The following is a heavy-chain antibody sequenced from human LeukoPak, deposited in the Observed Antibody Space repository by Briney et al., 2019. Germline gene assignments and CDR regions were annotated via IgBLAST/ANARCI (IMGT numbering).Heavy chain of an antibody. CDR2: IYPDDSDT. CDR1: EYSFPNYC. V-gene: IGHV5-51*01. CDR3: AIGRGGQQLGDY. J-gene: IGHJ4*02. D-gene: IGHD6-13*01. Sequence: GESLKISCKHSEYSFPNYCIGWVRQMPGKGLEWMGIIYPDDSDTRYSPSFQGQVTISADKSISTAYLQWSSLKASDTAMYYCAIGRGGQQLGDYWGQGTPVIVSS.